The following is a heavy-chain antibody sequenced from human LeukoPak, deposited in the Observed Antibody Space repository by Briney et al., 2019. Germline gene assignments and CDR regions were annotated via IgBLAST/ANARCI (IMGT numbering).Heavy chain of an antibody. V-gene: IGHV3-74*01. Sequence: PGGSLRLSCAASGFTFSSYWMNWVRQAPGKGLVWVAHIKPDGSSISSADSVKGRFTISRDNAKNTLYLQMNSLRAEDTAVYYCAKDARYCSSTSCYTRYYYYYMDVWGKGTTVTVSS. D-gene: IGHD2-2*02. CDR2: IKPDGSSI. J-gene: IGHJ6*03. CDR3: AKDARYCSSTSCYTRYYYYYMDV. CDR1: GFTFSSYW.